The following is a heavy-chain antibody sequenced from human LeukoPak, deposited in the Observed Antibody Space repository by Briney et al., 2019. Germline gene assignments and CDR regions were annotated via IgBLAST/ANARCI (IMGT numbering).Heavy chain of an antibody. CDR1: GGTFSSYA. D-gene: IGHD4-17*01. V-gene: IGHV1-8*02. CDR2: MNPNSGNT. Sequence: RASVKVSCKASGGTFSSYAIHWVRQATGQGLEWMGWMNPNSGNTGYAQKFQGRVTMTRNTSISTAYMELSSLRSEDTAVYYCAADYGDYGSAFDIWGQGTMVTVSS. CDR3: AADYGDYGSAFDI. J-gene: IGHJ3*02.